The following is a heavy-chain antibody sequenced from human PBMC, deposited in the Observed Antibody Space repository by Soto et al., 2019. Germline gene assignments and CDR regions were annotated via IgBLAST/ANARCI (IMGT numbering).Heavy chain of an antibody. J-gene: IGHJ4*02. Sequence: SETLSLTCTVSGGSISSYYWSWIRQPPGKGLEWIGYIYYSGSTNYNPSLKSRVTISVDTSKNQFSLKLSSVTAADTAVYYCARSSYTGRVVDYWGQGTLVTVSS. CDR1: GGSISSYY. CDR2: IYYSGST. D-gene: IGHD2-2*02. CDR3: ARSSYTGRVVDY. V-gene: IGHV4-59*01.